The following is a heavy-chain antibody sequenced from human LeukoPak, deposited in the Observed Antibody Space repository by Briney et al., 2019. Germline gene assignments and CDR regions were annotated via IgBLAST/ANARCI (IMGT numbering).Heavy chain of an antibody. CDR1: GGXISRYS. CDR3: ARSRGYTYDLSPFDY. CDR2: INYIGST. V-gene: IGHV4-59*01. J-gene: IGHJ4*02. Sequence: SETLSLTCTVSGGXISRYSCSWIRQPPGEGLEWIGYINYIGSTNYNPSLKSRVTISVDTSKNQFSLKLSSVTAADTAVYYCARSRGYTYDLSPFDYWGQGTLVTVSS. D-gene: IGHD5-18*01.